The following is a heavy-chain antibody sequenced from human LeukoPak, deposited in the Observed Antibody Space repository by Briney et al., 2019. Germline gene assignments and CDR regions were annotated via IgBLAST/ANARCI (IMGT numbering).Heavy chain of an antibody. V-gene: IGHV1-69-2*01. CDR2: VDPEDGET. CDR1: GYTFTDYY. J-gene: IGHJ4*02. Sequence: ASVKVSCKAFGYTFTDYYIHWVKEAPGKGLEWMGRVDPEDGETTYAEKFQGRVTMTTDTSTSTAYMELRSLRSDDTAVYYCARDGYYYDSSGYCDYWGQGTLVTVSS. D-gene: IGHD3-22*01. CDR3: ARDGYYYDSSGYCDY.